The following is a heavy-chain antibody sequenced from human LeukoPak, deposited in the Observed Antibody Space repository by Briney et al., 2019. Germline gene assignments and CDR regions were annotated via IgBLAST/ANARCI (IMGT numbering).Heavy chain of an antibody. V-gene: IGHV3-7*03. J-gene: IGHJ4*02. CDR2: IKQDGSEI. Sequence: GGSLRLSCAATGFTFSNYWMHWVRQAPGKGLEWVANIKQDGSEIYYVDSVKGRFTISRDDSKNTLYLQMNSLRAEDTAVYYCAKGRYESSGFNWAAWGQGTLVTVSS. CDR1: GFTFSNYW. CDR3: AKGRYESSGFNWAA. D-gene: IGHD3-22*01.